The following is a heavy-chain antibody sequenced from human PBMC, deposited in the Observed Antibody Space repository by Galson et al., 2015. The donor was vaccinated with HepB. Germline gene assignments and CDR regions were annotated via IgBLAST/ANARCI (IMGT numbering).Heavy chain of an antibody. CDR1: GFTFSSYA. J-gene: IGHJ3*02. D-gene: IGHD3-10*01. CDR3: AREAGDSFDI. V-gene: IGHV3-21*01. Sequence: SLRLSCAASGFTFSSYAMHWVRQAPGKGLEWVSSISSSSSYIYYADSVKGRFTISRDNAKNSLYLQMNSLRAEDTAVYYCAREAGDSFDIWGQGTMVTVSS. CDR2: ISSSSSYI.